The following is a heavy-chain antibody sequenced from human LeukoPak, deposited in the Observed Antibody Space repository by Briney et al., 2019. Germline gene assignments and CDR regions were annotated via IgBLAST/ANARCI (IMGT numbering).Heavy chain of an antibody. Sequence: GGSLRLSCAASGFTFSSYSMNWVRQAPGKGLEWVSSISSSSSYIYYADSVKGRFTISRDNAKNSLYLQMNSLRAEDTAVYYCAKKGATTGDFDYWGQGTLVTVSS. CDR3: AKKGATTGDFDY. V-gene: IGHV3-21*04. J-gene: IGHJ4*02. CDR1: GFTFSSYS. CDR2: ISSSSSYI. D-gene: IGHD1-26*01.